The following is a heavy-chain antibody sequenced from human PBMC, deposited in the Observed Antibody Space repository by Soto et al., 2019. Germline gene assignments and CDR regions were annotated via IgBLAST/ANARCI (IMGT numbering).Heavy chain of an antibody. J-gene: IGHJ4*02. V-gene: IGHV1-69*06. D-gene: IGHD2-8*01. CDR1: GGTFSSYA. Sequence: QVQLVQSGAEVKKPGSSVKVSCKASGGTFSSYAISWVRQAPGQGLEWMGGIIPIFGTANYAQKFQGRVTITADKSTSTAYVDLSSLRSEDTAVYYCARVLGGGYCTNGVCFFDYWGQGTLVTVSS. CDR3: ARVLGGGYCTNGVCFFDY. CDR2: IIPIFGTA.